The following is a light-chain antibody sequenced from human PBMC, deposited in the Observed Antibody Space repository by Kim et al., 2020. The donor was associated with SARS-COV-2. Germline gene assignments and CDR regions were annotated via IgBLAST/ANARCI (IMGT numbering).Light chain of an antibody. Sequence: DIQMTQSPSTLSASVGVRVTITCRASQSISSWLAWYQQKPGKAPKLLIYKASSLESGVPSRFSGSGSGTEFTLTISSLQPDDFATYYCQQYNSYSRLTFGGGTKVDIK. CDR3: QQYNSYSRLT. CDR2: KAS. J-gene: IGKJ4*01. CDR1: QSISSW. V-gene: IGKV1-5*03.